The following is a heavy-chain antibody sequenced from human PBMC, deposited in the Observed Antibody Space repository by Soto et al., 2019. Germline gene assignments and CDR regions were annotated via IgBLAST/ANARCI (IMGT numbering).Heavy chain of an antibody. D-gene: IGHD6-13*01. Sequence: EVQLLESGGGLVQPGGSLRLSCAASGFTFSSYAMSWVRQAPGKGLEWVSALSGSGGSTYYADSVKGRFTISRDNSKNTLYLQMNSLRAEDTAVYYCAKEVVDIAAAGTLHYYYYGMDVWGQGTTVTVSS. J-gene: IGHJ6*02. CDR3: AKEVVDIAAAGTLHYYYYGMDV. CDR2: LSGSGGST. V-gene: IGHV3-23*01. CDR1: GFTFSSYA.